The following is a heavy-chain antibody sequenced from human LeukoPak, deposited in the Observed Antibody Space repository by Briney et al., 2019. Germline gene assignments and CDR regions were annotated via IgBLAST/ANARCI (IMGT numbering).Heavy chain of an antibody. CDR1: GFTFSSYG. V-gene: IGHV3-23*01. CDR2: ISGSGGST. D-gene: IGHD3-10*01. Sequence: GGSLRLSCAASGFTFSSYGMSWVRQAPGKGLEWVSAISGSGGSTYYADSVKGRFTISRDNSKNTLYLQMNSLRAEDTAVYYCAKWGSEWSTADYWGQGTLVTVSS. CDR3: AKWGSEWSTADY. J-gene: IGHJ4*02.